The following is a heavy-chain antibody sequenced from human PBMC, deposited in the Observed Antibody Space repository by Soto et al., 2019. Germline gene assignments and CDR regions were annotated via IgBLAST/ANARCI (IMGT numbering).Heavy chain of an antibody. D-gene: IGHD3-10*01. CDR2: ISWDGGST. CDR1: EFTFDDYA. V-gene: IGHV3-43D*04. J-gene: IGHJ6*02. CDR3: AKDMIRQDVYYYGSGDDFSSGMDV. Sequence: GGSLRLSCAASEFTFDDYAMHWVRQAPGKGLEWVSLISWDGGSTYYADSVKGRFTISRDNSKNSLYLQMNSLRAEDTALYYCAKDMIRQDVYYYGSGDDFSSGMDVWGQGTTVTVSS.